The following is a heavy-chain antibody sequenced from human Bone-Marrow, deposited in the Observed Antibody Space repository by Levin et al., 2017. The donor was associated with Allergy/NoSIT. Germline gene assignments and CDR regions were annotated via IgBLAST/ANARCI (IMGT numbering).Heavy chain of an antibody. Sequence: ASVKVSCKASGYTFTGYYMHWVRQAPGQGLEWMGRINPNSGGTNYAQKFQGRVTMTRDTSISTAYMELSRLRSDDTAVYYCAREIAAAGTWYFDYWGQGTLVTVSS. CDR1: GYTFTGYY. CDR2: INPNSGGT. V-gene: IGHV1-2*06. CDR3: AREIAAAGTWYFDY. J-gene: IGHJ4*02. D-gene: IGHD6-13*01.